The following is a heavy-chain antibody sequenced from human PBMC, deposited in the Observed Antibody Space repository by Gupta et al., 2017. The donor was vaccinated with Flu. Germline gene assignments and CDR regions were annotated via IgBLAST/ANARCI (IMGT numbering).Heavy chain of an antibody. V-gene: IGHV3-23*01. CDR3: AKDLRGYITMIVVVMYGMDV. J-gene: IGHJ6*02. Sequence: EVQQLESGGGLVQPGGSLRLSCAASGFSFRSHALRGVRQAPGKGLEWVSAISGSGGSTYYADSVKGRFTISRDNSKNTLYLQMNSLRAEDTAVYCCAKDLRGYITMIVVVMYGMDVWGQGTTVTVSS. CDR2: ISGSGGST. CDR1: GFSFRSHA. D-gene: IGHD3-22*01.